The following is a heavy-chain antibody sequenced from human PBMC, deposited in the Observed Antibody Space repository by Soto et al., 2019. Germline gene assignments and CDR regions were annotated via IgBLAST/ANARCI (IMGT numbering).Heavy chain of an antibody. V-gene: IGHV2-5*01. CDR1: GFSLSTSGVG. J-gene: IGHJ6*02. CDR2: IYWNDDK. Sequence: QITFKESGPTLVKPTQTLTLTCTFSGFSLSTSGVGVGWIRQPPGKALEWLALIYWNDDKRYSPSLKSRLTITKDTYKHQVVLTMTNIDPVDTATYYCAHRDSSSDYYYYGMDVWGQGTTVTVSS. D-gene: IGHD6-13*01. CDR3: AHRDSSSDYYYYGMDV.